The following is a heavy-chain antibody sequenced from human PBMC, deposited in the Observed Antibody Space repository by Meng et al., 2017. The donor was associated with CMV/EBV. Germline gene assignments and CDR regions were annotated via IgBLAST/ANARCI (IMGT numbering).Heavy chain of an antibody. CDR2: ISYDGSNK. V-gene: IGHV3-30*04. CDR3: ARGSHYYYYGMDV. J-gene: IGHJ6*02. Sequence: GGSLRLSCAASGFTFGSYAMHWSRQAPGKGLEWVAVISYDGSNKYYADSVKGRFTISRDNSKNTLYLQMNSLRAEDTAVYYCARGSHYYYYGMDVWGQGTTVTVS. CDR1: GFTFGSYA.